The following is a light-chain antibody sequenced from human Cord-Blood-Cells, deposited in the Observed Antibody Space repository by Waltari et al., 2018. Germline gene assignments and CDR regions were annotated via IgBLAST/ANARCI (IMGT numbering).Light chain of an antibody. J-gene: IGLJ1*01. Sequence: QSALTQPRSVSGSPGQSVTIPCTGTSSDFGGYNIVSWYQQHPGTAPKLMIYDVSQRPSGVPDRFSGSKSGNTASLTISGLQAEDEADYYCCSYAGSYTYVFGTGTKVTVL. CDR3: CSYAGSYTYV. CDR1: SSDFGGYNI. V-gene: IGLV2-11*01. CDR2: DVS.